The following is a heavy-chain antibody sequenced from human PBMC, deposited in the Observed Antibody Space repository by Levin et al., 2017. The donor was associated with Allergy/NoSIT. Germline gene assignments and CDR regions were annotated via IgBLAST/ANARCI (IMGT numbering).Heavy chain of an antibody. CDR2: ISYDGSNK. CDR3: AKESRGTLDY. V-gene: IGHV3-30*18. Sequence: GESLKISCAASGFTFSSYGMHWVRQAPGKGLEWVAVISYDGSNKYYADSVKGRFTISRDNSKNTLYLQMNSLRAEDTAVYYCAKESRGTLDYWGQGTLVTVSS. CDR1: GFTFSSYG. D-gene: IGHD1-26*01. J-gene: IGHJ4*02.